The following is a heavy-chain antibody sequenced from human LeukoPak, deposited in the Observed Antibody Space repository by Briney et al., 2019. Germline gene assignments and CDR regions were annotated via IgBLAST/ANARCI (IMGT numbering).Heavy chain of an antibody. J-gene: IGHJ4*02. Sequence: GGSLRLSCGASGFTFRDYWMSWVRQAPGKGPEWVANIQSDGNEKNYIDSVQGRFTISRDNAKTSLYLQMNSLRAEDTAVYYCASNYGYWGQGTLVTVSS. D-gene: IGHD4-11*01. CDR2: IQSDGNEK. CDR3: ASNYGY. V-gene: IGHV3-7*01. CDR1: GFTFRDYW.